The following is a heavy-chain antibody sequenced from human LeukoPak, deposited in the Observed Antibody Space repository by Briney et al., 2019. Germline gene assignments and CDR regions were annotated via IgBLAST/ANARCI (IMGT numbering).Heavy chain of an antibody. CDR2: ITYSGST. V-gene: IGHV4-39*01. Sequence: SETLSLTCTVSGGSMSSSNYYWGWVRQPPGKGLEWIGSITYSGSTYYNPSLKGQVTISVDTSKNQFSLKLSSVTAADTAVYYCARHLYGSGSYYFFDYWGQGTLVTVSS. J-gene: IGHJ4*02. CDR3: ARHLYGSGSYYFFDY. D-gene: IGHD3-10*01. CDR1: GGSMSSSNYY.